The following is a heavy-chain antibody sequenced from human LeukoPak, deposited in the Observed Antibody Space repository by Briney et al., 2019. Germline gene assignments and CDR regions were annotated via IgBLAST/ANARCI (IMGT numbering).Heavy chain of an antibody. CDR3: ATRRDGYIEAFDY. J-gene: IGHJ4*02. D-gene: IGHD5-12*01. V-gene: IGHV4-30-4*01. Sequence: SETLSLTCSVSGGSISSGDYYWSWIRQPPGKGLEWIGYIYYSGSTYYNPSLKSRVTISVDTSKNQFSLKLSSVTAADTAVYYCATRRDGYIEAFDYWGQGTLVTVSS. CDR2: IYYSGST. CDR1: GGSISSGDYY.